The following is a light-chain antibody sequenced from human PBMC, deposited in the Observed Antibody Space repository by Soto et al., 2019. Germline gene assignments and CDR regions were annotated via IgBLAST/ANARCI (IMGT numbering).Light chain of an antibody. CDR2: GNS. CDR1: SSNIGAGYD. CDR3: QSYDTPVYV. Sequence: QSVLTQPPSVSGAPGQRVTISCTGSSSNIGAGYDVHWYQQLPGAAPKLLIYGNSNRPSGVPDRSSGSRSGTSASLAITGLQPEDEADYYCQSYDTPVYVFGGGTKLTVL. V-gene: IGLV1-40*01. J-gene: IGLJ1*01.